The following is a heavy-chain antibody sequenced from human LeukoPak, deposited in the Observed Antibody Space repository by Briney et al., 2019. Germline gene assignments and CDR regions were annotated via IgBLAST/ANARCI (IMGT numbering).Heavy chain of an antibody. CDR1: GFTFSSYA. V-gene: IGHV3-30-3*01. Sequence: GGSLRLSCAASGFTFSSYAMHWVRQAPGKGLEWVAVISYDGSNKYYADSVKGRFTISRDNSKNTLYLQMNSLRAEDTAVYYCARAPHYSNYGPYYYGMDVWGQGTTVTVSS. CDR2: ISYDGSNK. CDR3: ARAPHYSNYGPYYYGMDV. J-gene: IGHJ6*02. D-gene: IGHD4-11*01.